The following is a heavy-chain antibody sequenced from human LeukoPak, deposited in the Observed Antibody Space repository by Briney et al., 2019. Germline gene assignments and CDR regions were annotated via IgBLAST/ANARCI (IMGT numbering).Heavy chain of an antibody. CDR2: ISSSSSYA. J-gene: IGHJ4*02. CDR3: ARVYSDGYNSYFDY. CDR1: GFTFSDYY. D-gene: IGHD5-24*01. Sequence: GGSLRLSCAASGFTFSDYYMSWIRQAPGKGLEWVSYISSSSSYANYADSVKGRLTISRDNAKNSLYLQMNSLRAEDTAVYYCARVYSDGYNSYFDYWGQGTLVTVSS. V-gene: IGHV3-11*05.